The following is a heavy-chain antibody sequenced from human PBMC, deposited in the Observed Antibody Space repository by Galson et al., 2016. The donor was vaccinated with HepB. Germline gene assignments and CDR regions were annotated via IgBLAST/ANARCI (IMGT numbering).Heavy chain of an antibody. CDR2: ISSSSTYI. D-gene: IGHD3-10*01. J-gene: IGHJ6*02. CDR3: QLSGSRTVTTSSSYYGMDV. V-gene: IGHV3-21*01. Sequence: SLRLSCAASGFTFSSYSMNWVRQAPGKGLEWVSSISSSSTYIYYADSVKGRFTISRDNAKNSLFLQMNSLRAEDTAVYYCQLSGSRTVTTSSSYYGMDVWGQGTTVTVSS. CDR1: GFTFSSYS.